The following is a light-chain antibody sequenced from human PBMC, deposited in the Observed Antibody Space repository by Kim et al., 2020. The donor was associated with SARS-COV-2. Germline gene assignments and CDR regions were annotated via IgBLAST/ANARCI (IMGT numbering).Light chain of an antibody. CDR3: MQGTHWPWT. CDR2: KIS. CDR1: QSLVPSDGNIY. V-gene: IGKV2-30*02. J-gene: IGKJ1*01. Sequence: DVVMTQSPLSLPVTXGQPASISCRSSQSLVPSDGNIYLSWFQQRPGQPPRRLIYKISNRDSGVPDRFSGSGSGTDFTLKISRVEAEDVAIYYCMQGTHWPWTFGQGTKVDIK.